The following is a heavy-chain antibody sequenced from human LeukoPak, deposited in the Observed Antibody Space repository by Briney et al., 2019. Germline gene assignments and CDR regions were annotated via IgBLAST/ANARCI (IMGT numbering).Heavy chain of an antibody. CDR2: IYSGGST. CDR1: GFTVSSNY. CDR3: ARALRPAAGGSRHLDY. D-gene: IGHD6-13*01. V-gene: IGHV3-53*01. Sequence: GGSLRLSCAASGFTVSSNYMSWVRQAPGKGLEWVSVIYSGGSTYYADSVKGRFTISRDNSKNTLYLQMNSLRAEDTAVYYCARALRPAAGGSRHLDYWGQGTLVTVSS. J-gene: IGHJ4*02.